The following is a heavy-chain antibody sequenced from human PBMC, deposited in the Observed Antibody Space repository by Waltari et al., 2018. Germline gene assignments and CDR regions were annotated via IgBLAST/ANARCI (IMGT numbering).Heavy chain of an antibody. D-gene: IGHD5-12*01. CDR1: GGSLSRSPYY. J-gene: IGHJ4*02. CDR2: IYHSGST. Sequence: QLHLQESAPGLVKPSETLSLTCLVSGGSLSRSPYYWVWVRQPPGKGLEWIGSIYHSGSTYYNPSLKSRVTRSVDTSKNQFSLKLGSVTAADTAVYYCAREEKDNSGYRTTRFGYWGQGTLVTVSS. V-gene: IGHV4-39*02. CDR3: AREEKDNSGYRTTRFGY.